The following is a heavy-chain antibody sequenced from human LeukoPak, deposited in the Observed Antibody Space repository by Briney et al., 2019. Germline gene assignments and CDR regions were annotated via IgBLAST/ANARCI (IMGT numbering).Heavy chain of an antibody. V-gene: IGHV4-59*08. CDR3: ARHRIAAAGMGFDP. CDR2: ISYSGNT. Sequence: SETLSLTCTVSGGSISNYYWSWIRQPPGKELEWIGYISYSGNTDSNPSLKSRVTISVDTSKNQFSLKLSSVTAADTAVYYCARHRIAAAGMGFDPWGQGTLVTVSS. D-gene: IGHD6-13*01. J-gene: IGHJ5*02. CDR1: GGSISNYY.